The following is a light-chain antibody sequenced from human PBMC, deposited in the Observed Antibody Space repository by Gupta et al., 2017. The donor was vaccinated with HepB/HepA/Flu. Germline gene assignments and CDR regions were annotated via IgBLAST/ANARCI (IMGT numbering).Light chain of an antibody. Sequence: DIQLTQSPSSLSASIGDTVTITCRASQAMSNYLAWYQQRPGSIPKLLIVGSSNLHSGVPTRFSGSGSGTHFTLTINDVQPEDFATYFCQKYNSAPVIFGQGTRVEIK. CDR2: GSS. V-gene: IGKV1-27*01. CDR3: QKYNSAPVI. CDR1: QAMSNY. J-gene: IGKJ5*01.